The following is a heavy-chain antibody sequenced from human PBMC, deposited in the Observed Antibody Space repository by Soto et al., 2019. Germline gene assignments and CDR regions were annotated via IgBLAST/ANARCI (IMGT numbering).Heavy chain of an antibody. D-gene: IGHD3-22*01. CDR1: GYTFSNND. J-gene: IGHJ2*01. V-gene: IGHV1-69*04. Sequence: GASVKVSCKGSGYTFSNNDINWVRQAPGQGLEWMGRIIPILGIANYAQKFQGRVTITADKSTSTAYMELSSLRSEDTAVYYCATPASSAWYLWGRGTLVTVSS. CDR2: IIPILGIA. CDR3: ATPASSAWYL.